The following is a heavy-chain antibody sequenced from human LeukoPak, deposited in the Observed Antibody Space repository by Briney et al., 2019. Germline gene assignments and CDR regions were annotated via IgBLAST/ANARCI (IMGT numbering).Heavy chain of an antibody. CDR2: ISSSSSYI. CDR1: GFTFSSYW. D-gene: IGHD1-26*01. V-gene: IGHV3-21*01. Sequence: GGSLRLSCAASGFTFSSYWMSWVRQAPGKGLEWVSSISSSSSYIYYADSMKGRFTISRDNAKNSLYLQMNSLRAEDTAVYYCARVVWKNSGSHFDYWGQGTLVTVSS. J-gene: IGHJ4*02. CDR3: ARVVWKNSGSHFDY.